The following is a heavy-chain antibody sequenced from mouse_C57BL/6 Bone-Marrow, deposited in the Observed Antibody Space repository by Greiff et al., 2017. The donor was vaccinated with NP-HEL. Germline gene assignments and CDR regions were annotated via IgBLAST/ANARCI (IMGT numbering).Heavy chain of an antibody. CDR3: AINYEGWYFDV. J-gene: IGHJ1*03. D-gene: IGHD1-1*01. CDR1: GYTFTDYY. Sequence: VQLQQPGPELVKPGASVKISCKASGYTFTDYYMNWVKQSHGKSLEWIGDINPNNGGTSYNQKFKGKATLTVDKSSSTAYMELRSLTSEDSAVYYCAINYEGWYFDVWGTGTTVTVSS. CDR2: INPNNGGT. V-gene: IGHV1-26*01.